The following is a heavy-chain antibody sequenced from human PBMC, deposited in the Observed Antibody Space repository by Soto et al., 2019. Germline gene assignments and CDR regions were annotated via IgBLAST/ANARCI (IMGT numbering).Heavy chain of an antibody. D-gene: IGHD2-15*01. V-gene: IGHV1-46*01. CDR1: GYTFTSYH. CDR2: TNPSDGST. CDR3: ARDHRWFFDY. J-gene: IGHJ4*02. Sequence: GASVKVSCKTSGYTFTSYHLHWVRQAPGEGLEWMGSTNPSDGSTRYAQKFESRVTMTSDTSTSTAYMELRSLRSDDTAVYYCARDHRWFFDYWGQGTLVTVSS.